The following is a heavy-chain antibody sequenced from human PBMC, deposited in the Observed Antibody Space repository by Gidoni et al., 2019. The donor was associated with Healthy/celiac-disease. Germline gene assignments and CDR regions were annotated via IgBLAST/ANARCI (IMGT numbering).Heavy chain of an antibody. J-gene: IGHJ6*02. V-gene: IGHV4-34*01. CDR2: SNHSGST. CDR3: ATGEGRVAGRFRGMDV. D-gene: IGHD6-19*01. Sequence: QVQLQQWGAGLLKPSETLSLTCAVYVGSFSGYYWSWIRQPPGKGLEWIGESNHSGSTNYNPSLKSRVTISVDTSKNQFSLKLSSVTAADTAVYYCATGEGRVAGRFRGMDVWGQGTTVTVSS. CDR1: VGSFSGYY.